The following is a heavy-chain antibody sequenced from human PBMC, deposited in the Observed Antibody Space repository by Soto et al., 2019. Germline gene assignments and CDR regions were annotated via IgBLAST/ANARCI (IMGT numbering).Heavy chain of an antibody. V-gene: IGHV4-4*02. CDR2: IYHTGGS. J-gene: IGHJ6*02. CDR3: ARYHNKGYDYYGMDV. D-gene: IGHD2-2*01. Sequence: QVQLQESGPGLVKPSGTLSLTCAVSGASISSNNWWSWARQTPGKGLEWIGDIYHTGGSNYNPSLESRVNISLDKSRKQCSLRLNSVTAADTAVDYCARYHNKGYDYYGMDVWGQGTTVIVSS. CDR1: GASISSNNW.